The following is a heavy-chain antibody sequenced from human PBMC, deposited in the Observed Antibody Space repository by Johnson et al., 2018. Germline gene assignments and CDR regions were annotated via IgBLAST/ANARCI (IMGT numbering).Heavy chain of an antibody. CDR2: ISYDGSNK. CDR3: ARDLRDYGKGMDV. V-gene: IGHV3-30*03. J-gene: IGHJ6*02. CDR1: GFTFSSYG. Sequence: QVQLVQAGGGVVQPGRSLRLSCAASGFTFSSYGMHWVRQAPGKGLEWVAVISYDGSNKYYADSAKGRFTISIENSKNTRYLQMNSLRPEDTAVYYCARDLRDYGKGMDVWGQGTTVTVSS. D-gene: IGHD4-17*01.